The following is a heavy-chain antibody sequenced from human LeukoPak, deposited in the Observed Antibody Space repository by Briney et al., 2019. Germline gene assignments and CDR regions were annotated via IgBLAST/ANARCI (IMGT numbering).Heavy chain of an antibody. Sequence: PSETLSLTCAVYGGSFSGYYWSWIRQPPGKGLEWIGETNHSGSTNYNPSLKSRVTISADTSKNQFSLKLSSVTAADTAVYYCARYFHGSGSYYNEHWFDPWGQGTLVTVSS. V-gene: IGHV4-34*01. CDR2: TNHSGST. CDR3: ARYFHGSGSYYNEHWFDP. J-gene: IGHJ5*02. CDR1: GGSFSGYY. D-gene: IGHD3-10*01.